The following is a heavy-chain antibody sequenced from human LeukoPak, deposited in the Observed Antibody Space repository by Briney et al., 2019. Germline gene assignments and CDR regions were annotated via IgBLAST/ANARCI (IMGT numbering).Heavy chain of an antibody. CDR1: GGSISNYY. CDR3: AGSTSAYYFSPFDI. V-gene: IGHV4-59*01. J-gene: IGHJ3*02. D-gene: IGHD3-22*01. Sequence: SETLSLTCTVSGGSISNYYWSWIRQPPGKGLEWIGYIYYSGSTNYNPSLKSRVTISVDTSKNHFSLKLSSVTAADTALYYCAGSTSAYYFSPFDIWGQGTVVTVSS. CDR2: IYYSGST.